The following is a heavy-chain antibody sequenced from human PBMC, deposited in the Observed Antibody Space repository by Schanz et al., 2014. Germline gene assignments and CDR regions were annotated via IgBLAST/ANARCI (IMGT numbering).Heavy chain of an antibody. D-gene: IGHD3-10*01. CDR1: GFTFSSHA. CDR3: AARSRGLTFYFDS. CDR2: ISASGGDT. Sequence: EVQLVESGGVVAQPGGSLRLSCAASGFTFSSHAMSWVRQAPGKGLEWVSTISASGGDTLYADSVKGRFTISRDTSKSTLYLQMNRLRAEDTAVYHCAARSRGLTFYFDSWGQGTLVTVSS. J-gene: IGHJ4*02. V-gene: IGHV3-23*04.